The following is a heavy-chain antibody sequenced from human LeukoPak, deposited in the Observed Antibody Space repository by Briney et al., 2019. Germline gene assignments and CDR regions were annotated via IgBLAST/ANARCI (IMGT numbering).Heavy chain of an antibody. CDR2: INPSGGGT. D-gene: IGHD3-10*01. V-gene: IGHV1-46*01. Sequence: ASVKVSCKASGYTFTSYYMHWVRQAPGQGLEWMGIINPSGGGTSYAQKFQGRVTMTRDTSTSTVYMELSSLRSEDTAVYYCARVSHYGSGSYYSYFDYWGQGTLVTVSS. CDR3: ARVSHYGSGSYYSYFDY. J-gene: IGHJ4*02. CDR1: GYTFTSYY.